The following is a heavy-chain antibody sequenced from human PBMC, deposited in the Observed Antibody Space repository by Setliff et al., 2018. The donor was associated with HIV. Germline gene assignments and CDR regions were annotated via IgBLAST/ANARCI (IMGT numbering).Heavy chain of an antibody. V-gene: IGHV4-59*08. CDR2: IYYSVST. D-gene: IGHD6-13*01. Sequence: LSLTCTVSGGSMNSHYWSWIRQSPGRGLEWIGYIYYSVSTKYNPSLKSRVSMSIDTSKNQFSLKLSSVTAADTAVYYCARRRSSSWYGADAFDIWGQGTMVTVSS. CDR1: GGSMNSHY. J-gene: IGHJ3*02. CDR3: ARRRSSSWYGADAFDI.